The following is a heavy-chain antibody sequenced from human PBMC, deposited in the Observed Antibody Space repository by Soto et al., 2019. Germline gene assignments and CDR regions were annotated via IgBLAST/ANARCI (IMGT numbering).Heavy chain of an antibody. CDR3: ARDLVGRAAPFDY. CDR2: IYYSGNT. J-gene: IGHJ4*02. D-gene: IGHD6-13*01. V-gene: IGHV4-59*01. Sequence: PSETLSLTCTVSGASISSYYWSWIRQPPGKGLEWIGYIYYSGNTNYNPSLKSRVTISIDTSKNQFSLKLSSVTAADTAVYYCARDLVGRAAPFDYWGQGTLVTVSS. CDR1: GASISSYY.